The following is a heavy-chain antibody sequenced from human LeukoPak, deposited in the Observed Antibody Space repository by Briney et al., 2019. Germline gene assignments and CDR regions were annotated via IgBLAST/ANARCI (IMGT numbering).Heavy chain of an antibody. J-gene: IGHJ5*02. CDR3: ARDSDYDFWSGYYNNWFDP. CDR2: IWYDGSNK. Sequence: SGGSLRLSCVASGFTFSNYGMSWVRQAPGKGLEWVAVIWYDGSNKYYADSVKGRFTISRDNSKNTLYLQMNSLRAEDTAVYYCARDSDYDFWSGYYNNWFDPWGQGTLLTVSS. CDR1: GFTFSNYG. V-gene: IGHV3-33*08. D-gene: IGHD3-3*01.